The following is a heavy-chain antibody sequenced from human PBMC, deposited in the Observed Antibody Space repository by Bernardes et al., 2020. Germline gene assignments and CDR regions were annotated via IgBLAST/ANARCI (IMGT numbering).Heavy chain of an antibody. J-gene: IGHJ5*02. CDR3: VKGLGDYVGSRFDP. CDR1: GFTFSNYA. Sequence: GGSLRLSCAASGFTFSNYAMNWVRQAPGKGLEWVSVLSGSAGSTYYADSVKGRLTVSRDNSKNTLYLQMNSLRAEDTAVYYCVKGLGDYVGSRFDPWGQGTLVTVSS. CDR2: LSGSAGST. D-gene: IGHD4-17*01. V-gene: IGHV3-23*01.